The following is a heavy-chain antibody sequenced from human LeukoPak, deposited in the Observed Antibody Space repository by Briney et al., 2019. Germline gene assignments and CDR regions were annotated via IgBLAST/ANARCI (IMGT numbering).Heavy chain of an antibody. Sequence: GGSLRLSWAASGFTFSSYNMNWVRHTPGKGLELVSSFSRSSSFIYYADSVKGRFTISRDNAKNSLYLQMNSLRAEDTAVYYCARDVLIAADGVIRLDAFDIWGQGTVVTVSS. J-gene: IGHJ3*02. CDR1: GFTFSSYN. CDR2: FSRSSSFI. V-gene: IGHV3-21*01. D-gene: IGHD6-13*01. CDR3: ARDVLIAADGVIRLDAFDI.